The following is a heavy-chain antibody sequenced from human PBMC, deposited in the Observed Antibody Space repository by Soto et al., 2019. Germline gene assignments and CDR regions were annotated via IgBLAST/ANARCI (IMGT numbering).Heavy chain of an antibody. Sequence: SETLSLTCAVSGYSISSGYYWSWIRQPPGKGPEWIGYIYYSGSTYYNPSLKSRVTISVDTSKNQFSLKLSSVTAADTAVYYCARGVTTRKPYYFDYWGQGTLVTVSS. D-gene: IGHD4-17*01. V-gene: IGHV4-30-4*01. CDR3: ARGVTTRKPYYFDY. J-gene: IGHJ4*02. CDR2: IYYSGST. CDR1: GYSISSGYY.